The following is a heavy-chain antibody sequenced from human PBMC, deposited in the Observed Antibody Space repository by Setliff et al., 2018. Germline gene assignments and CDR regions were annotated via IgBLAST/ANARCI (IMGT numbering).Heavy chain of an antibody. CDR3: ARGLYSSGYLFDSFDY. V-gene: IGHV1-69*05. CDR2: IIPIFGTA. D-gene: IGHD3-22*01. Sequence: SVKVSCKASGGTFSSYAISWVRQAPGQGLEWMGGIIPIFGTANYAQKFLGRVTITTDESTSTAYMELSSLRSEDTAVYYCARGLYSSGYLFDSFDYWGQGTLVTVSS. J-gene: IGHJ4*02. CDR1: GGTFSSYA.